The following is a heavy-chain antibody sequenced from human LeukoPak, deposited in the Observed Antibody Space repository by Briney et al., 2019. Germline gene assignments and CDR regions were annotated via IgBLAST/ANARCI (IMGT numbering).Heavy chain of an antibody. CDR3: ARFTPSSSDY. V-gene: IGHV3-30-3*01. CDR1: GFTFSSYA. J-gene: IGHJ4*02. Sequence: GGSLRLSCAASGFTFSSYAMHWVRQAPGKGLEWVAVISYDGSNKYYADSVKGRFTISRDNSKNTLYLQMNSLRAEDTAVYYCARFTPSSSDYWGQGTLVTVSS. CDR2: ISYDGSNK.